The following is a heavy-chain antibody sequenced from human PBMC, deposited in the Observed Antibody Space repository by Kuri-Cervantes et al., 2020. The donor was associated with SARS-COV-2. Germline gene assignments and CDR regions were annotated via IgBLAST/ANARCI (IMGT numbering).Heavy chain of an antibody. D-gene: IGHD6-13*01. V-gene: IGHV3-20*04. J-gene: IGHJ4*02. CDR1: GFTFDEYG. Sequence: ETLSLTCAASGFTFDEYGMSWVRQAPGKGLEWVSGINWNGGSTGYADSVKGRFTISRDNAKNSLYLQMNSLRAEDTALYYCAREKGSSSWPIDYWGQGTLVTVSS. CDR2: INWNGGST. CDR3: AREKGSSSWPIDY.